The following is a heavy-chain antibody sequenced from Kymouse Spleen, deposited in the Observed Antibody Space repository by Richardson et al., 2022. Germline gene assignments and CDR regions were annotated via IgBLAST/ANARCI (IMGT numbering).Heavy chain of an antibody. D-gene: IGHD1-20*01,IGHD1-7*01. J-gene: IGHJ4*02. CDR1: GGSFSGYY. CDR3: ARYITGTYYFDY. CDR2: INHSGST. V-gene: IGHV4-34*01. Sequence: QVQLQQWGAGLLKPSETLSLTCAVYGGSFSGYYWSWIRQPPGKGLEWIGEINHSGSTNYNPSLKSRVTISVDTSKNQFSLKLSSVTAADTAVYYCARYITGTYYFDYWGQGTLVTVSS.